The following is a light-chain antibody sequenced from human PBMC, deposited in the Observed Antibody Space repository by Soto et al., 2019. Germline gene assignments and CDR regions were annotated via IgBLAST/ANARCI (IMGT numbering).Light chain of an antibody. J-gene: IGKJ1*01. Sequence: DIVLTQSPATLSVSPGERATLSCRASQSVSTNLAWFQHKPGQAPRLLFFGASNRATAIPDRFSGSGSGTDFTLTISRVEPEDFAVYYCHQYGRSPWTLGQGTKVDIK. V-gene: IGKV3-20*01. CDR3: HQYGRSPWT. CDR1: QSVSTN. CDR2: GAS.